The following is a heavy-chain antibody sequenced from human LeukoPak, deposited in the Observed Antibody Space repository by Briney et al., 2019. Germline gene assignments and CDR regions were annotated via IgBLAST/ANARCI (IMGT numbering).Heavy chain of an antibody. Sequence: GGSLRLSCAASGFTFSSHAMNWVRQAPGKGLERVSAISGGGGTTSYADSVKGRFTISRDNSKSTLYLQMNGLRAEDTAVYYCAKRHEPVGTPPSKYALDHWGQGTLVTVSS. J-gene: IGHJ4*02. D-gene: IGHD1-14*01. CDR2: ISGGGGTT. V-gene: IGHV3-23*01. CDR3: AKRHEPVGTPPSKYALDH. CDR1: GFTFSSHA.